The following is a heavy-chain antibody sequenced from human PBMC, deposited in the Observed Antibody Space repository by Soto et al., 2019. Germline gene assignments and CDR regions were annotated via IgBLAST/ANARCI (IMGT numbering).Heavy chain of an antibody. Sequence: SETLSVTCAVSDGSISSVGYSRSWIRQPPGKGLEWIGEINHSGITNYNPSLKSRVTISLDTSKSQFSLKLSSVTAADTAVYYCGVDGARSGYWGPGTLVTVSS. J-gene: IGHJ4*02. CDR1: DGSISSVGYS. D-gene: IGHD1-26*01. CDR2: INHSGIT. CDR3: GVDGARSGY. V-gene: IGHV4-30-2*01.